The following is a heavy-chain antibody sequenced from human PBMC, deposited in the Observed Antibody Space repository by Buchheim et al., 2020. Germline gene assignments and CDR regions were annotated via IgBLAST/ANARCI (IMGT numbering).Heavy chain of an antibody. CDR1: GGSISSGDYY. J-gene: IGHJ4*02. Sequence: QVQLQESGPGLVKPSQTLSLTCTVSGGSISSGDYYWSWIRQPPGKGLEWIGYIYYSVSTSYNPSLKSRVTISVDTSKNQFSLKLSSVTAADTAVYYCAREGKYYYDSSGYYYLFDYWGQGTL. D-gene: IGHD3-22*01. CDR2: IYYSVST. V-gene: IGHV4-30-4*01. CDR3: AREGKYYYDSSGYYYLFDY.